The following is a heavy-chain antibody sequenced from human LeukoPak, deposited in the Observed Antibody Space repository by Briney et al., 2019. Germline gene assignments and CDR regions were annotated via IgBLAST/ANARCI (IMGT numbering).Heavy chain of an antibody. CDR3: AGLNSRGGEALHFDS. J-gene: IGHJ4*02. CDR1: GGSLTNYY. Sequence: SETLSLTCSVSGGSLTNYYWGWIRQPPGKGLEFIGYIHSDGTTNYDSSLQSRVAISLDTSKIQFSLRLYSVTAADTALYFCAGLNSRGGEALHFDSWGQGTLVTVSS. D-gene: IGHD3-16*01. CDR2: IHSDGTT. V-gene: IGHV4-4*09.